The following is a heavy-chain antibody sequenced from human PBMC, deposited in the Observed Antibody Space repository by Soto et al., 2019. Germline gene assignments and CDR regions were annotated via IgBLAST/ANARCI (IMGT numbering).Heavy chain of an antibody. CDR3: ANKPPNYYYYGMDV. J-gene: IGHJ6*02. V-gene: IGHV3-23*01. CDR2: ISGNGADT. Sequence: HPGGSLRLSCAASGFTFSSYAMSWVRQAPGKGLEWVSAISGNGADTSYADSVRGRFTISRDNSKDTLFLQMNSLRADDTAVYYCANKPPNYYYYGMDVWGQGTTVTVSS. CDR1: GFTFSSYA.